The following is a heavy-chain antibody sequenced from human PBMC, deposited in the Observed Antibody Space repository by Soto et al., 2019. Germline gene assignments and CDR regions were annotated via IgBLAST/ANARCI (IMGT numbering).Heavy chain of an antibody. J-gene: IGHJ6*02. V-gene: IGHV3-21*01. D-gene: IGHD2-2*01. CDR3: ARDPKVVQLLSFLYYGMDV. CDR2: ISSSNGYI. Sequence: GGSLRLSCAASGFTFSSYSMNWVRQAPGKGLEWVSSISSSNGYIYYADSVKGRFTISRDNAKNSLYLQMNSLRAEDTAVYYCARDPKVVQLLSFLYYGMDVWGQGTTVTVSS. CDR1: GFTFSSYS.